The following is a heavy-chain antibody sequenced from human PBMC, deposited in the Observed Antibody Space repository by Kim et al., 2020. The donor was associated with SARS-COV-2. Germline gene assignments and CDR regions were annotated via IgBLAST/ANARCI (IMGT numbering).Heavy chain of an antibody. J-gene: IGHJ4*02. CDR3: ASEPGYCSGGSCYMFDY. Sequence: ASVKVSCKASGYTFTGYYMHWVRQAPGQGLEWMGWINPNSGGTNYAQKFQGRVTMTRDTSISTAYMELSRLRSDDTAVYYCASEPGYCSGGSCYMFDYWGQGTLVTVSS. D-gene: IGHD2-15*01. CDR1: GYTFTGYY. V-gene: IGHV1-2*02. CDR2: INPNSGGT.